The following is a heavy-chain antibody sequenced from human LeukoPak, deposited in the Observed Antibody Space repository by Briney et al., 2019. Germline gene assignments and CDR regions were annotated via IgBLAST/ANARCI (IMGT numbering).Heavy chain of an antibody. CDR2: MNPNSGNT. Sequence: ASVKVSCKASGYTFTSFDMNWVRQATGQGLEWMGWMNPNSGNTGYAQKFQGRVTMTRDTSISTAYMDMSSLRSDDTAVYYCARNLWFGESSDAFDMWGQGTMVTVSS. V-gene: IGHV1-8*01. J-gene: IGHJ3*02. D-gene: IGHD3-10*01. CDR3: ARNLWFGESSDAFDM. CDR1: GYTFTSFD.